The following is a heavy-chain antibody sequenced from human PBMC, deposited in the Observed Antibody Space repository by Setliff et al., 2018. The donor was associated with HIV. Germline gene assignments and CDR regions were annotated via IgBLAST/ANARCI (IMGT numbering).Heavy chain of an antibody. CDR1: GGSISSYY. D-gene: IGHD2-15*01. CDR2: IYTSGST. Sequence: SETLSLTCTVSGGSISSYYWSWIRQPAGKGLEWIGRIYTSGSTNYNPSLKSRVTISVDTSKNQFSLKLSPVTAADTAVYNCARDMGGGYRSGGSCYSKSHWFDPWGQGTLVTVSS. CDR3: ARDMGGGYRSGGSCYSKSHWFDP. V-gene: IGHV4-4*07. J-gene: IGHJ5*02.